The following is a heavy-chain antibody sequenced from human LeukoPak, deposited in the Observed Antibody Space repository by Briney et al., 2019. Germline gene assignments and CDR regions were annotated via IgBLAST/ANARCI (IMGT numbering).Heavy chain of an antibody. CDR2: INPSGGST. CDR3: ARRVPFDSRNYYNPLGY. J-gene: IGHJ4*02. CDR1: GYTFTSYD. D-gene: IGHD3-10*01. Sequence: ASVKVSCTASGYTFTSYDINWVRQAPGQGLEWMGIINPSGGSTSYAQKFQGRVTMTRDTSTSTVYMELSSLRSEDTAVYYCARRVPFDSRNYYNPLGYWGQGTLVTVSS. V-gene: IGHV1-46*01.